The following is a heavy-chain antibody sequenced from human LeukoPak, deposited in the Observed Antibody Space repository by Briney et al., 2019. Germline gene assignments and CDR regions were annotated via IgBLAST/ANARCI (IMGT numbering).Heavy chain of an antibody. J-gene: IGHJ5*02. CDR2: IIPILGIA. V-gene: IGHV1-69*04. Sequence: SVKVSCKASGGTFSSYAISWVRQAPGQGLEWMGRIIPILGIANYAQKFQGRVTITADKSTSTAYMELSSLRSEDTAVYYCARDPAGHRDYYDSSGYYFTWGQGTLVTVSS. D-gene: IGHD3-22*01. CDR1: GGTFSSYA. CDR3: ARDPAGHRDYYDSSGYYFT.